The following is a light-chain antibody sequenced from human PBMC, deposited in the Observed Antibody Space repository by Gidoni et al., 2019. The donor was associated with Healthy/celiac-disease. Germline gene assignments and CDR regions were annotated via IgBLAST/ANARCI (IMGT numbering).Light chain of an antibody. Sequence: QSALPQPASVSGSPGQSTTISCTGTSSDVGGYNYVPWYQQHPGKAPKLMIYEVSNRPSGVSNRFSGSKSGNTASLTISGLQAEDEADYYCSSYTSSSTLGVFGGGTKLTVL. J-gene: IGLJ3*02. V-gene: IGLV2-14*01. CDR3: SSYTSSSTLGV. CDR1: SSDVGGYNY. CDR2: EVS.